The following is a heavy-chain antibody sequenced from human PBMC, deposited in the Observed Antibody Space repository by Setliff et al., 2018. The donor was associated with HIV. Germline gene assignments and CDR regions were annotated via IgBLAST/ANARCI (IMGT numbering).Heavy chain of an antibody. CDR2: ISVKNGNT. CDR1: GYTFISYG. Sequence: ASVKVSCKASGYTFISYGVSWVRQAPGQGLEWMGWISVKNGNTNYAQKFQGRVTMTTDTSTSTAYMELRSLGSDDTAVYYCARIVALNGYPSDYWGQGTLVTVYS. J-gene: IGHJ4*02. CDR3: ARIVALNGYPSDY. D-gene: IGHD2-8*01. V-gene: IGHV1-18*01.